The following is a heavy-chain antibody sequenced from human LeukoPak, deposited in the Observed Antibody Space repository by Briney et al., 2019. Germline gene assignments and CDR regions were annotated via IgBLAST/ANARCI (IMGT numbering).Heavy chain of an antibody. CDR3: ARDLLEQVESRNFYYHYMDV. CDR2: TIPIFGTA. CDR1: GGTFSRHA. D-gene: IGHD6-6*01. V-gene: IGHV1-69*13. J-gene: IGHJ6*03. Sequence: GASVKVSCKASGGTFSRHAISWVRQAPGQGLEWMGGTIPIFGTANFAQKFQGRVTITADESTSTAYMELSSLRSEDTAIYYCARDLLEQVESRNFYYHYMDVWGKGTTVTVSS.